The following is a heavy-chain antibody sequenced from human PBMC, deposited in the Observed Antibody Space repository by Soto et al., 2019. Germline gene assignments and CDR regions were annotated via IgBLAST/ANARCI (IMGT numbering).Heavy chain of an antibody. V-gene: IGHV3-7*03. Sequence: GSLRLSCAASGFTFSSYWMSWVRQAPGKGLEWVANIKQDGSEKYYVDSVKGRFTISRDNAKNSLYLQMNSLRAEDTAVYYCARAPGIAAAGTLAAFDYWGQGTLVTVSS. CDR2: IKQDGSEK. J-gene: IGHJ4*02. D-gene: IGHD6-13*01. CDR1: GFTFSSYW. CDR3: ARAPGIAAAGTLAAFDY.